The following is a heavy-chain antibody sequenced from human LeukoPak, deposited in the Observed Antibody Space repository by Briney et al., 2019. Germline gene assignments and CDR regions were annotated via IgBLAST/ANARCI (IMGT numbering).Heavy chain of an antibody. D-gene: IGHD4-17*01. CDR2: ISSSSSYI. CDR3: ARGLNIYGDYGRLDY. V-gene: IGHV3-21*01. CDR1: GFTFSSYS. J-gene: IGHJ4*02. Sequence: PGGSLRLSCAASGFTFSSYSMNWVRQAPGKGLEWVSSISSSSSYIYYADSVKGRFTISRDNAKNSLYLQMNSLRAEDTAVYYCARGLNIYGDYGRLDYWGQGTLVTVSS.